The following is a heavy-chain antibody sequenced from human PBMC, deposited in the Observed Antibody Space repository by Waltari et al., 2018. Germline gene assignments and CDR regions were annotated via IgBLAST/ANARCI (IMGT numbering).Heavy chain of an antibody. D-gene: IGHD2-21*01. CDR2: ISWNSGSI. CDR3: AKALWSYYYMDV. J-gene: IGHJ6*03. CDR1: GFTFDDYA. V-gene: IGHV3-9*01. Sequence: VQLVESGGGLVQPGRSLRLSCAASGFTFDDYAMHWVRQAPGKGLEWVSGISWNSGSIGYADSVKGRFTISRDNAKNSLYLQMNSLRAEDTALYYCAKALWSYYYMDVWGKGTTVTVSS.